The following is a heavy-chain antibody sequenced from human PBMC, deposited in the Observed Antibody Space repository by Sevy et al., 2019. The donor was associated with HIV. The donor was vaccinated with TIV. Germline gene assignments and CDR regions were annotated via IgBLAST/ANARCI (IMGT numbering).Heavy chain of an antibody. J-gene: IGHJ4*02. CDR2: LYSGGST. V-gene: IGHV3-53*01. CDR3: ARDAPYYGSVSYYID. CDR1: GFTVSSNY. D-gene: IGHD3-10*01. Sequence: GGSLRLSCAASGFTVSSNYMSWVRQAPGKGLEWVSVLYSGGSTYYTDSVKGRFTISRDNSKNTLYLQMNSLRAEDTAVYFCARDAPYYGSVSYYIDWGQGTLVTVSS.